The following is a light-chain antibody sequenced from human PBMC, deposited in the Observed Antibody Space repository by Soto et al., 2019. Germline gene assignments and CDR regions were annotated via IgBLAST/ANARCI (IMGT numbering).Light chain of an antibody. CDR1: SSDVGGYDY. J-gene: IGLJ1*01. CDR3: SSYTRSSISV. CDR2: DVI. Sequence: QSVLTQPASVSGSPGQSITISCTGTSSDVGGYDYVSWYQQHPGKAPTLLIYDVINRPSGVSFRFSGSKSGNTAFLTISGLQAEDEAEYYCSSYTRSSISVFGTGTKLTVL. V-gene: IGLV2-14*01.